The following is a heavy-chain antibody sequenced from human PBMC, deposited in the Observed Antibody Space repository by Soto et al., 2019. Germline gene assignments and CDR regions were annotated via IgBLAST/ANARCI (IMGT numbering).Heavy chain of an antibody. Sequence: PGESLKISCKGSGYSFTSYWISWVRQMPGKGLEWMGRIDPSDSYTNYSPSFQGHVTISADKSISTAYLQWSSLKASDTAMYYCAGSSIVGDTTGYYYGMDVWGQGTTVTVSS. D-gene: IGHD1-26*01. CDR3: AGSSIVGDTTGYYYGMDV. CDR2: IDPSDSYT. V-gene: IGHV5-10-1*01. J-gene: IGHJ6*02. CDR1: GYSFTSYW.